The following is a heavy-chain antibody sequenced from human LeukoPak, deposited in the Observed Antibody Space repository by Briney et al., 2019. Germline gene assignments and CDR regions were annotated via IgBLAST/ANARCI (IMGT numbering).Heavy chain of an antibody. Sequence: GESLKISCQRSGYSFTSYWIGWVRQMPGKGLEWMGLIFPGDSVTSTRPSFQGQVTISADKSISTAYLQWSSLKASDTAMYYCARRGGYCSSTSCYAADASDIWGQGTMVTVSS. CDR1: GYSFTSYW. V-gene: IGHV5-51*01. J-gene: IGHJ3*02. CDR3: ARRGGYCSSTSCYAADASDI. D-gene: IGHD2-2*01. CDR2: IFPGDSVT.